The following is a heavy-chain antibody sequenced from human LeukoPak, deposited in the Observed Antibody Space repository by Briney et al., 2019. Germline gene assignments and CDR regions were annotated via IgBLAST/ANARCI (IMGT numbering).Heavy chain of an antibody. CDR3: VILGLNFDSSGDFDY. V-gene: IGHV1-69*13. CDR1: GGTFSSYA. CDR2: IIPIFGTA. D-gene: IGHD3-22*01. J-gene: IGHJ4*02. Sequence: SVKVSCKASGGTFSSYAISWVRQAPGQGLEWMGGIIPIFGTANYAQKFQGRVTITADESTSTAYMELSSLRSEDTAVYYCVILGLNFDSSGDFDYWGQGTLVTVSS.